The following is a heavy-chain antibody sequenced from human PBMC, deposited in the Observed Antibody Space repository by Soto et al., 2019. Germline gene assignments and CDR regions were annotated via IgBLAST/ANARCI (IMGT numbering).Heavy chain of an antibody. J-gene: IGHJ3*02. Sequence: PGGSLRLSCAASGFTFSSYWMSWVRQAPGKGLEWVANIKQDGSEKYYVDSVKGRFTISRDNAKNSLYLQMNSSVTAADTAVYYCARHLYSSGWYNEGAFDIWGQGTMVTVSS. CDR1: GFTFSSYW. V-gene: IGHV3-7*01. CDR2: IKQDGSEK. D-gene: IGHD6-19*01. CDR3: ARHLYSSGWYNEGAFDI.